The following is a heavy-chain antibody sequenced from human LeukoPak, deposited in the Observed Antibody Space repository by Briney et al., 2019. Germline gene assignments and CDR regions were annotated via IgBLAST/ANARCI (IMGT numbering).Heavy chain of an antibody. D-gene: IGHD3-10*01. J-gene: IGHJ4*02. CDR3: ARDIYYGSGTYYTF. V-gene: IGHV1-18*01. CDR1: GYSFSTYG. Sequence: ASVKVSCKASGYSFSTYGISWVRQAPRQGLEWMGWISAYNGNTNYAERLQGRDTMTTDTSTSTAYLELRSLTSDDTAVYYCARDIYYGSGTYYTFWGQGTLVTVSS. CDR2: ISAYNGNT.